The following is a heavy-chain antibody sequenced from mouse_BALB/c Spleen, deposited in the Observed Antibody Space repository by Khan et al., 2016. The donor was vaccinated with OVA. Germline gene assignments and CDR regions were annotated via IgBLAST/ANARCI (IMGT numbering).Heavy chain of an antibody. Sequence: EVELVVSGGGLVQPGGSLKLSCAASGFTFSSYGMSWVRQSPDKRLELVATINSNGGSTYYPDSVTGRFTISRDNAKNTLYRQRSSLKYEDTAMYYCARMARTINWGQGTTLTVSS. V-gene: IGHV5-6-3*01. J-gene: IGHJ2*01. CDR3: ARMARTIN. CDR1: GFTFSSYG. CDR2: INSNGGST.